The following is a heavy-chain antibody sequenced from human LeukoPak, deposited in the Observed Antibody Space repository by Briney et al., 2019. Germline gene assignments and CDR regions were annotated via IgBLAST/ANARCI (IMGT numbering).Heavy chain of an antibody. CDR3: VRRAVSGEEALDFDD. Sequence: AGGSLRLSCAASGFTFSAHSMNWVRQAPGKGLDWVASISSRSSYIYYGGSVKGRFTVSRDNARNSVYLQMNSLRVEDTAVYYCVRRAVSGEEALDFDDWCQATLVTVSS. CDR2: ISSRSSYI. CDR1: GFTFSAHS. V-gene: IGHV3-21*01. J-gene: IGHJ4*02. D-gene: IGHD6-19*01.